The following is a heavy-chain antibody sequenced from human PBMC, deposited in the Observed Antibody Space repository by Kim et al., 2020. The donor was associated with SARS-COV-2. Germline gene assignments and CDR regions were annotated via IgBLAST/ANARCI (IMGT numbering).Heavy chain of an antibody. Sequence: SGPTLVNPTQTHTLTCTFSGFSLSTSGVGVGWIRQPPGKALEWLALIYWDDDKRDSPSLKSRLTITKDTCKNQVVLTMTNMDTVDTATYYCAHSEGFDYWGQVTLVTVSP. CDR2: IYWDDDK. CDR3: AHSEGFDY. V-gene: IGHV2-5*02. CDR1: GFSLSTSGVG. J-gene: IGHJ4*02.